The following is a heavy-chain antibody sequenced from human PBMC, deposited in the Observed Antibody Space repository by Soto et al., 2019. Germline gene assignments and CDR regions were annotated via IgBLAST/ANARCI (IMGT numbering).Heavy chain of an antibody. J-gene: IGHJ5*02. CDR1: GASFSGFY. CDR2: IYATGTT. CDR3: VRGGTKTLRDWFDP. Sequence: PAETLSLTCTVSGASFSGFYWSWIRKSAGKGLEWIGRIYATGTTDYNPSLKSRVMMSVDTSKKQFSLKLRSVTAADTAVYYCVRGGTKTLRDWFDPWGQGISVTVSS. V-gene: IGHV4-4*07. D-gene: IGHD1-1*01.